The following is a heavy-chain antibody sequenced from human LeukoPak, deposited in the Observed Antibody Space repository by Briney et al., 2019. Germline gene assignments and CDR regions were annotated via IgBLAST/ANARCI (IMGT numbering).Heavy chain of an antibody. D-gene: IGHD6-6*01. J-gene: IGHJ4*02. Sequence: SETLSLTCTVSGGSISSSGYYWGWIRQPPGKGLEWIANIYYSGITYYNPSLKSRFTISVDTSKNQFSLKLSSVTAADTAVYYCAREGVEYSSSSRLFDYWGQGTLVTVSS. V-gene: IGHV4-39*07. CDR1: GGSISSSGYY. CDR2: IYYSGIT. CDR3: AREGVEYSSSSRLFDY.